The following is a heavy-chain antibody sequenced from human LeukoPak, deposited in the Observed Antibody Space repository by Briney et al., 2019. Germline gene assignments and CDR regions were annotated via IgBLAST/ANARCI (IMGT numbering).Heavy chain of an antibody. V-gene: IGHV1-18*01. CDR3: ARVMSPESLYYFDY. J-gene: IGHJ4*02. D-gene: IGHD2-8*01. Sequence: ASVKVSCKASGYTFTSYGISWVRQAPGQGLEWMGWISAYNGNTNYAQKLQGRVTMTTDTSTSTAYMELRSLRSDDTAVYYCARVMSPESLYYFDYWGQGTLVTVSS. CDR1: GYTFTSYG. CDR2: ISAYNGNT.